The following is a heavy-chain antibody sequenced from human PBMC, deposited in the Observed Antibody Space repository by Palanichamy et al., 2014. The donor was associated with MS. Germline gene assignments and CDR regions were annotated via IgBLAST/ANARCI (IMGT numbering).Heavy chain of an antibody. D-gene: IGHD2-2*01. CDR3: ARIPAAMVGWFDP. CDR1: GGSISSYY. J-gene: IGHJ5*02. CDR2: IYYSGST. Sequence: VQLQESGPGLVKPSETLSLTCTVSGGSISSYYWSWIRQPPGKGLEWIGYIYYSGSTNYNSSLKSRVTISVDTSKNQFSLKLSSVTAADTAVYYCARIPAAMVGWFDPWGQGTLVTVSS. V-gene: IGHV4-59*01.